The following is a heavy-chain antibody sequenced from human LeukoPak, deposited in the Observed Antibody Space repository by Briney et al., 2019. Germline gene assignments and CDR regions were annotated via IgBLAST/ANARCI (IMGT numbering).Heavy chain of an antibody. CDR1: GFTFSSYA. J-gene: IGHJ3*02. D-gene: IGHD4-17*01. Sequence: GGSLRLSCAASGFTFSSYAMSWVRQAPGKGLEWVSAISGSGGSTYYADSVKGRFTISRDNSKNTLYLQMNSLRAEDTAVYYCAKGGYDSRPDYGDYVWSFDAFDIWGQGTMVTVSS. CDR2: ISGSGGST. V-gene: IGHV3-23*01. CDR3: AKGGYDSRPDYGDYVWSFDAFDI.